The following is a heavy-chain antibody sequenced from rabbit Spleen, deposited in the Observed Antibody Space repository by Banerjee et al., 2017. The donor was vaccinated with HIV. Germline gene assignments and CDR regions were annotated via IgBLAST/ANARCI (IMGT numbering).Heavy chain of an antibody. V-gene: IGHV1S43*01. D-gene: IGHD8-1*01. CDR1: GDDVNGYYY. Sequence: QEQLVESGGGLVQPEGSLTLTCKASGDDVNGYYYMCWVRQAPGKGLELVACIATKTGSTWFARWVNGRFTISRSTSLNTVDLKMTSLTVADTATYFCARGTSGSSYFYFALWGPGTLVTVS. J-gene: IGHJ4*01. CDR3: ARGTSGSSYFYFAL. CDR2: IATKTGST.